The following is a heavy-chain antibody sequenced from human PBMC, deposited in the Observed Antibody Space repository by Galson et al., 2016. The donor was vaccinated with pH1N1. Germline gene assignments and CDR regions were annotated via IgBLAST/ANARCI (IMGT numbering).Heavy chain of an antibody. CDR2: ISAHNDNT. CDR1: GYTFINYG. J-gene: IGHJ6*02. D-gene: IGHD3-10*01. V-gene: IGHV1-18*01. CDR3: AREVNYYGSGTYYSLNLGMDV. Sequence: SVKVSCKASGYTFINYGISWVRQAPGQGLEWMGWISAHNDNTNYAQKLQGRVTMTTDTSTCTAYMELRSLTSDDTAVYYCAREVNYYGSGTYYSLNLGMDVWGQGTTVTVPS.